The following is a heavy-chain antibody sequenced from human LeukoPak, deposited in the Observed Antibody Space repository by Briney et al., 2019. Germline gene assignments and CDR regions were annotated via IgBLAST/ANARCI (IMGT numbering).Heavy chain of an antibody. J-gene: IGHJ4*02. D-gene: IGHD4-17*01. Sequence: SETLSLTXAVYGGSFSGYYWSWIRQPPGKGLEWIGEINHSGSTNYNPSLKSRVTISVDTSKNQFSLKLSSVTAADTAVYYCARGDGDYAFDYWGQGTLVTVSS. CDR2: INHSGST. V-gene: IGHV4-34*01. CDR1: GGSFSGYY. CDR3: ARGDGDYAFDY.